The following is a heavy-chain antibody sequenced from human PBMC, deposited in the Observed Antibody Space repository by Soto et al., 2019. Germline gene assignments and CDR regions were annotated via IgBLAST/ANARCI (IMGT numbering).Heavy chain of an antibody. Sequence: SETLSLTCAVFAGSFSGYYWSWIRQPPGKGLEWIGEINHSGSTNYNPSLKSRVTISVDTSKNQFSLKLSSVTAADTAVYYCARGGIAARFLRYYYYGMDVWGQGTTVTVSS. J-gene: IGHJ6*02. CDR2: INHSGST. V-gene: IGHV4-34*01. CDR1: AGSFSGYY. D-gene: IGHD6-6*01. CDR3: ARGGIAARFLRYYYYGMDV.